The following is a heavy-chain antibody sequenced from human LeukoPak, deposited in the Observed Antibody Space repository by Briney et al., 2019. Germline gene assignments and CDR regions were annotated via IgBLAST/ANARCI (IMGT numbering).Heavy chain of an antibody. Sequence: PSETLSLTCTVSGGSISSYYWSWIRQPPGKGLEWIGYIYYSGSTNYNPSLKSRVTISVDTSKNQFSLKLSSVTAADTAVYYCARIAVSGYSSSWYDYWGQGTPVTVSS. CDR1: GGSISSYY. CDR2: IYYSGST. J-gene: IGHJ4*02. D-gene: IGHD6-13*01. V-gene: IGHV4-59*01. CDR3: ARIAVSGYSSSWYDY.